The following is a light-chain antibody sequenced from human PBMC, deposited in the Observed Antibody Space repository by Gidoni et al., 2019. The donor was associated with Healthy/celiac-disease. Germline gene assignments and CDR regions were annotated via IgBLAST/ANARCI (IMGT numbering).Light chain of an antibody. CDR3: QQYNSYP. CDR1: QSISSW. J-gene: IGKJ4*02. Sequence: EIQMTHAPSTLSASVGDRDTITCRASQSISSWLAWYQHKPGKAPTLLIYDAASLESGVPSRFSGSGSGTEFTLSFSSLQPDDFATYYCQQYNSYPCGGGTKVEIK. CDR2: DAA. V-gene: IGKV1-5*01.